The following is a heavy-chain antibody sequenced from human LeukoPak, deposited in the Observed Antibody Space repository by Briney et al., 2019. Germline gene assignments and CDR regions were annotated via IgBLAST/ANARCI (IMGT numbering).Heavy chain of an antibody. CDR1: GGSFSGYY. J-gene: IGHJ5*02. CDR2: INHSGST. D-gene: IGHD6-13*01. CDR3: ARSYSSSGYFNWFDP. Sequence: SETLSLTCAGYGGSFSGYYWSWIRQPPGKGLEWIGGINHSGSTNYSPSLKSRVTISVDTSKNQFSLKLSSVTAADTAVYYCARSYSSSGYFNWFDPWGQGTLVTVSS. V-gene: IGHV4-34*01.